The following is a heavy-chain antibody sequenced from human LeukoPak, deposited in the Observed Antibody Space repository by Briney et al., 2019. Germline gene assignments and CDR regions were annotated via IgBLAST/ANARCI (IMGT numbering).Heavy chain of an antibody. V-gene: IGHV3-23*01. J-gene: IGHJ4*02. CDR3: AKDLDDRN. CDR2: ISGSGDST. D-gene: IGHD3-16*01. Sequence: GGSLRLSCAGSGFTFSRYATSWVRQAPGKGLDWVSGISGSGDSTYSADSVKGRFTISRDNSKNTLYLQMNSLRAEDTAVYYCAKDLDDRNWGQGTLVTVSS. CDR1: GFTFSRYA.